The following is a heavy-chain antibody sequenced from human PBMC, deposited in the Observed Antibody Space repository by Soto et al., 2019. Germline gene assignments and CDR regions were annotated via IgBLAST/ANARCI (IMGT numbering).Heavy chain of an antibody. CDR2: IYYSGST. D-gene: IGHD6-19*01. CDR3: ATERPDGCRLDP. CDR1: GGSISSGDYY. V-gene: IGHV4-30-4*01. Sequence: QVQLQESGPGLVKPSQTLSLTCTVSGGSISSGDYYWSWIRQPPGKGLEWIGYIYYSGSTYYNPSLKSRVTISVNPSKNQSSLKLSSVTAADTAVYYCATERPDGCRLDPWGQGTLVTVSS. J-gene: IGHJ5*02.